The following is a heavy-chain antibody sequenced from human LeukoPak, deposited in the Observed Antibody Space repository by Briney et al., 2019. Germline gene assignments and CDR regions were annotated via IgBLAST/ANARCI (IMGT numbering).Heavy chain of an antibody. CDR1: GYTFTGYF. CDR3: ASSIVYCSSTSCYFN. D-gene: IGHD2-2*01. J-gene: IGHJ4*02. V-gene: IGHV1-2*02. CDR2: INPNSGGT. Sequence: ASVKVSCKASGYTFTGYFMHWVRQAPGQGLEWMGWINPNSGGTNYEQKFHGRVTMTRDTSISTAYMELSRLRSDDTAVYYCASSIVYCSSTSCYFNWGQGTLVTVSS.